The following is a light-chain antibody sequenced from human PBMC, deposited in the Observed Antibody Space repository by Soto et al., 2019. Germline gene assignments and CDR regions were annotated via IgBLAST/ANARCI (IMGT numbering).Light chain of an antibody. CDR3: QKRLNWPPG. J-gene: IGKJ1*01. CDR1: QSVTNY. CDR2: DAS. Sequence: EIVFTHSPFTLYLSPVEGATLTFMASQSVTNYIAWYQQRPGQAPRLLIYDASNRATGVPARFSGSRSGTDFTLTISDLEPADFGLYYCQKRLNWPPGFGQGTKVDIK. V-gene: IGKV3-11*01.